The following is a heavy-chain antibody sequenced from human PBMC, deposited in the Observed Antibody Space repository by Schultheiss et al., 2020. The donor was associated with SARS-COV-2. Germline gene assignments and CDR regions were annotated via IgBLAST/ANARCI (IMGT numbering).Heavy chain of an antibody. V-gene: IGHV3-30*12. CDR1: GFTFSSYG. Sequence: LSLTCAASGFTFSSYGMHWVRQAPGKGLEWVAVISYDGSNKYYADSVKGRFTISRDNSKNTLYLQMNSLRAEDTAVYYCARDTVRDPWGQGTLVTVSS. CDR2: ISYDGSNK. D-gene: IGHD3-10*01. CDR3: ARDTVRDP. J-gene: IGHJ5*02.